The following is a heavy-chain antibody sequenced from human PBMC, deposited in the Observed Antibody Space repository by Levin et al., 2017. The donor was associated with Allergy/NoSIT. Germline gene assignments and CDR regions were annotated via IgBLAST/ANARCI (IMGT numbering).Heavy chain of an antibody. J-gene: IGHJ3*02. CDR2: IKGDGSEK. V-gene: IGHV3-7*04. CDR3: ARDPPWDDDPFDI. Sequence: GESLKISCAASGFTISSYWMTWVRQAPGKGLEWVANIKGDGSEKYYVDSVKGRFTISRDNAKNSLYLQMNSLRGEDTALYYCARDPPWDDDPFDIWGQGAMLTVSS. CDR1: GFTISSYW. D-gene: IGHD1-1*01.